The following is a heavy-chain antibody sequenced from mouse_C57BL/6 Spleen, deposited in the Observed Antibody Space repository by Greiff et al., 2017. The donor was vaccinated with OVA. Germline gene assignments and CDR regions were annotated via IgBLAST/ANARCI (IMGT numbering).Heavy chain of an antibody. CDR3: ARSRDYYGSSLLFDY. CDR2: IYPRSGNT. D-gene: IGHD1-1*01. V-gene: IGHV1-81*01. CDR1: GYTFTSYG. Sequence: VKLMESGAELARPGASVKLSCKASGYTFTSYGISWVKQRTGQGLEWIGEIYPRSGNTYYNEKFKGKATLTADKSSSTAYMELRSLTSEDSAVYFCARSRDYYGSSLLFDYWGQGTTLTVSS. J-gene: IGHJ2*01.